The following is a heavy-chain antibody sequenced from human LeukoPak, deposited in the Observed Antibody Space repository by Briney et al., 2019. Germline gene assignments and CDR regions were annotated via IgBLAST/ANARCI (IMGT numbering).Heavy chain of an antibody. J-gene: IGHJ5*02. CDR2: INPNSGGT. CDR1: GYTFTGYY. D-gene: IGHD3-10*01. V-gene: IGHV1-2*02. Sequence: GASVKVSCKASGYTFTGYYMHWVRQAPGQGLEWMGWINPNSGGTNYAQKFQGRVTMTRDTSISTAYMELSSLRSEDTAVYYCARSLAVRGLHRPNWFDPWGQGTLVTVSS. CDR3: ARSLAVRGLHRPNWFDP.